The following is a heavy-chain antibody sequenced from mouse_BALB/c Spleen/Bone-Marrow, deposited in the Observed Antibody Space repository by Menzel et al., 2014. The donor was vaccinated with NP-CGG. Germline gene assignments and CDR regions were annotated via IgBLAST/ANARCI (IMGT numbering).Heavy chain of an antibody. J-gene: IGHJ4*01. CDR2: IRNKANGYTT. Sequence: DAKLVESGGGLVQPGGSLRLSCATSGFTFTDYYMSWVRQPPGKALEWLGFIRNKANGYTTEYSASVKGRFTIPRDNSQSILYLRMNTLRAEDSATYYCARDDAMDYWGQGTSVTVSS. CDR3: ARDDAMDY. V-gene: IGHV7-3*02. CDR1: GFTFTDYY.